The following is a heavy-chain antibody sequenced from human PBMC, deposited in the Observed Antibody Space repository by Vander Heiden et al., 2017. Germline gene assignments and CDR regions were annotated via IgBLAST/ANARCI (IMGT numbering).Heavy chain of an antibody. Sequence: EVQLVQSGAEVKKPGESLKISCKGSGYSFTNYWIGWVRQMPGKGREWMGIIYPGDSDTRYSPSFQGQVTISADKSISTAFLQWSSLKASDTAIDYCARRDDSRGYYPFDYWGQGTLVTVAS. V-gene: IGHV5-51*01. D-gene: IGHD3-22*01. CDR3: ARRDDSRGYYPFDY. J-gene: IGHJ4*02. CDR2: IYPGDSDT. CDR1: GYSFTNYW.